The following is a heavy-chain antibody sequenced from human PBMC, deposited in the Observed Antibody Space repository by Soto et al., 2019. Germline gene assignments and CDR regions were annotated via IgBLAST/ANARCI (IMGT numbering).Heavy chain of an antibody. CDR1: GFTFSSYA. J-gene: IGHJ6*02. CDR3: AKGRLQYYDILTGYYGGPGGMDV. V-gene: IGHV3-23*01. D-gene: IGHD3-9*01. Sequence: PGGSLRLSCAASGFTFSSYAMSWVRQAPGKGLEWVSAISGSGGSTYYADSVKGRFTISRDNSKNTLYLQMNSLRAEDTAVYYCAKGRLQYYDILTGYYGGPGGMDVWGQGTTVTVSS. CDR2: ISGSGGST.